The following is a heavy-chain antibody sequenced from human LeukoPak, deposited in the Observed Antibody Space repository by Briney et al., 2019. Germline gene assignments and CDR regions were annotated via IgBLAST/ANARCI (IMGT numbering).Heavy chain of an antibody. CDR1: GFTFSSDW. CDR2: INSDGSST. V-gene: IGHV3-74*01. Sequence: GGSLRLSCAASGFTFSSDWMHWVRQAPGKGLVWVSRINSDGSSTSYADSVKGRFTISRDNAKNTLYLEMNSLRAEDTAVYYCARVATTMVRNALGSWGQGTLVTVSS. J-gene: IGHJ5*01. CDR3: ARVATTMVRNALGS. D-gene: IGHD3-10*01.